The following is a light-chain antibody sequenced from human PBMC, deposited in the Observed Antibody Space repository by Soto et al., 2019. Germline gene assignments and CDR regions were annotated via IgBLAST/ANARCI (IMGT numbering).Light chain of an antibody. CDR3: QQLNNYPPT. V-gene: IGKV1-9*01. Sequence: DIQLTQSPSFLSASVGDRVTITCRASQGIGSYLAWYQQKPGTAPKLLIYAASTLQSGVPSRFSGSGSGTEFTLTISSLQPEDFAIYYCQQLNNYPPTFGQGTKVEIK. CDR2: AAS. CDR1: QGIGSY. J-gene: IGKJ1*01.